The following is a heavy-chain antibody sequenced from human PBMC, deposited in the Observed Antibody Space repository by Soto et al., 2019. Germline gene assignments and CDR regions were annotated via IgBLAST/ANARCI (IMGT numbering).Heavy chain of an antibody. Sequence: QVQLVQSGAEVKKPGSSVKVSCKASGGTFSSYAISWVRQAPGQGLEWMGGIIPIFGTANYAQKFQVRVTITADEATSTAYMELSSLRSEDTAVYYCARDRGAYRYYYYGMDVWGQGTTVTVSS. V-gene: IGHV1-69*01. J-gene: IGHJ6*02. CDR3: ARDRGAYRYYYYGMDV. CDR2: IIPIFGTA. D-gene: IGHD3-16*01. CDR1: GGTFSSYA.